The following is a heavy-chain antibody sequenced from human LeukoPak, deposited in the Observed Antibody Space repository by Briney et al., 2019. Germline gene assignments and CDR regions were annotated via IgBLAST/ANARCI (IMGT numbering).Heavy chain of an antibody. D-gene: IGHD5-18*01. CDR1: GYTFTGYY. J-gene: IGHJ4*02. CDR2: INPNSGGT. CDR3: ARELDTPKGYYFDY. Sequence: GASVKVSCKASGYTFTGYYMHWVRQAPGQGLEWMGWINPNSGGTNYAQKFQGRVTMTRDTSISTAYMELSRLRSDDTAVYYCARELDTPKGYYFDYWGQGTLVTVSS. V-gene: IGHV1-2*02.